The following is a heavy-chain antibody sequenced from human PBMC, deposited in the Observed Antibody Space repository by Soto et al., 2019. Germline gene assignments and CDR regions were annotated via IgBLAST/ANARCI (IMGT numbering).Heavy chain of an antibody. Sequence: EVQLVESGGGLVQPGRSLRLSCAASGFTFDDYAMHWVRQAPGKGLEWVSGISWNSGSIGYADSVKGRFTISRDNAKNSLYLQMNSLRAEDTALYYCAKGNWNDEGYWGQGTLVTVSS. D-gene: IGHD1-1*01. J-gene: IGHJ4*02. CDR3: AKGNWNDEGY. V-gene: IGHV3-9*01. CDR1: GFTFDDYA. CDR2: ISWNSGSI.